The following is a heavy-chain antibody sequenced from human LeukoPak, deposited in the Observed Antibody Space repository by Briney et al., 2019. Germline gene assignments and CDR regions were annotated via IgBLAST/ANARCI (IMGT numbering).Heavy chain of an antibody. V-gene: IGHV4-59*01. CDR2: IYYSGST. D-gene: IGHD2-15*01. CDR3: ARGFYCRGGSCYSGWLDY. CDR1: GGSISSYY. J-gene: IGHJ4*02. Sequence: ASETLSLTCTVSGGSISSYYRSWIRQPPGKGLEWIGYIYYSGSTNYNPSLNSRVTISVDTSKNQFSLKLSSVTAADTAVYYCARGFYCRGGSCYSGWLDYWGQGTLVTVSS.